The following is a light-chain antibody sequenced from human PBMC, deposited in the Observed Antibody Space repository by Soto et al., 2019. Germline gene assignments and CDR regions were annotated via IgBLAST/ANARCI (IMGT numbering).Light chain of an antibody. CDR2: DVS. J-gene: IGKJ1*01. V-gene: IGKV1-5*01. CDR3: QQYTYPAT. CDR1: QTISTW. Sequence: DTQMTQSPSTLSASVGDRVTITCRASQTISTWLAWYQQRPGKAPKLLIYDVSTLERGVPSRFSGSGSGTQFTLTISSLQPDDVATYYCQQYTYPATFGQGTKVEIK.